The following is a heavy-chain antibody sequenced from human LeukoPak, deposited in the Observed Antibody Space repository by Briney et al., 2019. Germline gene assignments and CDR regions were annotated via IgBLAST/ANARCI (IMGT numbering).Heavy chain of an antibody. V-gene: IGHV4-59*01. J-gene: IGHJ4*02. CDR3: ARGVSRSGLGY. CDR2: IYYSGST. CDR1: GGSISSYY. D-gene: IGHD1-14*01. Sequence: SETLSRTCTVSGGSISSYYWSWIRQPPGKGLEWIGYIYYSGSTNYNPSLKSRVTISVDTSKNQFSLKLSSVTAADTAVYYCARGVSRSGLGYWGQGTLVTVSS.